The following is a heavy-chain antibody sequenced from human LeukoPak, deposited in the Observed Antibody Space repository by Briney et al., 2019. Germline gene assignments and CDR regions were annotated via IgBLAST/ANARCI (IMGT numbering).Heavy chain of an antibody. CDR3: AKDYCTGTNCYGDY. Sequence: GGSLRLSCAASGFTFSSYAMTWVRQAPGKGLEWVSGISGSGGTTYYADSVKGRFTISRDNSKNTLYLQMNSLRAEDTAVYYCAKDYCTGTNCYGDYWGQGTLVTVSS. V-gene: IGHV3-23*01. CDR2: ISGSGGTT. D-gene: IGHD2-2*01. J-gene: IGHJ4*02. CDR1: GFTFSSYA.